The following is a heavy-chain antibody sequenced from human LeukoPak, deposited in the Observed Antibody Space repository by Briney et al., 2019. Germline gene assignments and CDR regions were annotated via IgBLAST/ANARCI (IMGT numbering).Heavy chain of an antibody. CDR2: ISSSSSSI. D-gene: IGHD1-26*01. CDR1: GFTFSSYS. Sequence: PGGSLRLSCAASGFTFSSYSMNWVRQAPGKGLEWVSYISSSSSSIYYADSVKGRFTISRDNAKNSLYLQMNSLRAEDTAVYYCARSSGNYFDYWGQGTLVTVSS. J-gene: IGHJ4*02. V-gene: IGHV3-48*01. CDR3: ARSSGNYFDY.